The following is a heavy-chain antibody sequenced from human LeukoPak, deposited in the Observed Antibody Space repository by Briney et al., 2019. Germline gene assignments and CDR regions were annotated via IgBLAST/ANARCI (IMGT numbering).Heavy chain of an antibody. J-gene: IGHJ4*02. CDR3: ARDPASSSFEL. Sequence: GGSLRLSCAASGFSFSSYCMSWVRQTPEKGLEFVANIYQDGSMRNYIDSLKGRFTISRDNAKNSLYLEINSLRAEDTALYYCARDPASSSFELWGRGALVTMSS. V-gene: IGHV3-7*01. CDR1: GFSFSSYC. D-gene: IGHD6-6*01. CDR2: IYQDGSMR.